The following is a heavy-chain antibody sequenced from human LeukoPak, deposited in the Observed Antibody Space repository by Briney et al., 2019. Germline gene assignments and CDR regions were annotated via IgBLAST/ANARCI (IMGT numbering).Heavy chain of an antibody. CDR3: ARLGGPHFDY. J-gene: IGHJ4*02. Sequence: SETLSLTCTVSGGSISSSSYSWGWIRQPPGKGLEWIGSIYYSGSTYYNPSLKSRVTISVDTSKNQFSLKLSSVTAADTAVYYCARLGGPHFDYWGQGTLVTVSS. V-gene: IGHV4-39*01. CDR2: IYYSGST. CDR1: GGSISSSSYS. D-gene: IGHD2-15*01.